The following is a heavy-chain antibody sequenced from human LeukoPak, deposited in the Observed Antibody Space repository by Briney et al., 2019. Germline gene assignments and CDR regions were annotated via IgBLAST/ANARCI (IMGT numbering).Heavy chain of an antibody. Sequence: SVKVSCKASGGTFSSYAISWVRQAPGQGLEWMGRIIPILGIANYAQKFQGRVTITADKSTSTAYMELSSLRSEDTAVYYCARMYYYDSSGYYYSGSHAFDIWGQGTMVTVSS. D-gene: IGHD3-22*01. CDR3: ARMYYYDSSGYYYSGSHAFDI. CDR2: IIPILGIA. CDR1: GGTFSSYA. J-gene: IGHJ3*02. V-gene: IGHV1-69*04.